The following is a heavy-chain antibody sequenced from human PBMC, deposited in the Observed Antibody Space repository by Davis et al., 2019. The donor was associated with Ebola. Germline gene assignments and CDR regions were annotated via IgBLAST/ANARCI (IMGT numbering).Heavy chain of an antibody. CDR1: DNTFTNYW. Sequence: GESLKISCKGSDNTFTNYWIGWVRQMPGKGLEWMGIIYTGDSDTRYSPSFQGQVTISADKSLSTAYLQWSSLKASDTALYYCASLRRTISGMDDGFDLWGQGTMVTVSS. D-gene: IGHD5-12*01. CDR3: ASLRRTISGMDDGFDL. CDR2: IYTGDSDT. V-gene: IGHV5-51*01. J-gene: IGHJ3*01.